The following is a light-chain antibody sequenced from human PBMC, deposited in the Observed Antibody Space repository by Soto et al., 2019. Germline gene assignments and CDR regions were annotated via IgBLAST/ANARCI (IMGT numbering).Light chain of an antibody. Sequence: EIVLTQSPGTLSLSPGERVTVFCRASQGVESSYLAWFQQKPGQAPRLLIYGASRRATGVPDRFSGSGSGTDFTLTITRLEPEDFAVYYCHQYETSSWTF. J-gene: IGKJ1*01. CDR1: QGVESSY. V-gene: IGKV3-20*01. CDR3: HQYETSSWT. CDR2: GAS.